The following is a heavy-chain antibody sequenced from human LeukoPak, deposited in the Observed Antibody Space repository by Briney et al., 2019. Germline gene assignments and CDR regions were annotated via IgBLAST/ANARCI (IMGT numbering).Heavy chain of an antibody. V-gene: IGHV4-34*01. CDR3: ARVVCSSTSCLEDYFDY. Sequence: SETLSLTCAVYGGSFSGYHWSWIRQPPGKGLEWIGEINHSGSTNYNPSLKSRVTISVDTSKNQFSLKLSSVTAADTAVYYCARVVCSSTSCLEDYFDYWGQGTLVTVSS. D-gene: IGHD2-2*01. CDR1: GGSFSGYH. J-gene: IGHJ4*02. CDR2: INHSGST.